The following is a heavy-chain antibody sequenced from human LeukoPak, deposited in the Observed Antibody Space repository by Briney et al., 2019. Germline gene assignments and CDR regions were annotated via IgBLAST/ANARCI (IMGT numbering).Heavy chain of an antibody. D-gene: IGHD6-19*01. Sequence: SETLSLTCTVSGGSISSYYWSWIRQPPGKGLEWIGYIYYSGSTNYNPSLKSRVTISVDTSKNQFSLKLSSVTAADTAVYYCARQLYSSGWYGFFDYRGQGTLVTVSS. J-gene: IGHJ4*02. CDR2: IYYSGST. V-gene: IGHV4-59*08. CDR3: ARQLYSSGWYGFFDY. CDR1: GGSISSYY.